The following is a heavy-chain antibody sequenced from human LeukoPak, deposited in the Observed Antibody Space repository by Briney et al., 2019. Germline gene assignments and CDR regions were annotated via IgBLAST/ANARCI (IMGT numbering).Heavy chain of an antibody. CDR2: ISYDGSNK. J-gene: IGHJ6*02. CDR3: ARDHDTMIVVVPYYYGMDV. Sequence: QPGGSLRLSCAASGFTFSSYAMHWVRQAPGKGLEWVAVISYDGSNKYYADSVKGRFTISRDNSKNKLYLQMNSLRAEDTAVYYCARDHDTMIVVVPYYYGMDVWGQGTTVTVSS. CDR1: GFTFSSYA. V-gene: IGHV3-30*04. D-gene: IGHD3-22*01.